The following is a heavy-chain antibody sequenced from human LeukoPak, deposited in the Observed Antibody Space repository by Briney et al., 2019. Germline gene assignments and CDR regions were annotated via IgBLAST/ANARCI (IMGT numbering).Heavy chain of an antibody. CDR3: AKDVVRGVIITPYYFDY. D-gene: IGHD3-10*01. CDR2: FSGSGGST. CDR1: GFTFSSYA. Sequence: GSLRLSCAASGFTFSSYAMSWVRQAPGKGLEGVSAFSGSGGSTYYADSVKGRFTISRDNSKNTLYLQMNSLRAEDTAVYYCAKDVVRGVIITPYYFDYWGQGTLVTVSS. V-gene: IGHV3-23*01. J-gene: IGHJ4*02.